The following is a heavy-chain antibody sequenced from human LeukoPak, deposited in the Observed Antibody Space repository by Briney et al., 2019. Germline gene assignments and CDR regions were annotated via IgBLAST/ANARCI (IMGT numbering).Heavy chain of an antibody. D-gene: IGHD3-10*01. V-gene: IGHV1-8*01. CDR2: MNPNSGNT. Sequence: ASVKVSCKASGYTFTSYDINWVRQATGQGLEWMGWMNPNSGNTGYAQKFQGRVTMTRNTSISTAYMELSSLRSEDTAVYYCARDGPEENGSPLDYWGQGTLVTVSS. CDR3: ARDGPEENGSPLDY. J-gene: IGHJ4*02. CDR1: GYTFTSYD.